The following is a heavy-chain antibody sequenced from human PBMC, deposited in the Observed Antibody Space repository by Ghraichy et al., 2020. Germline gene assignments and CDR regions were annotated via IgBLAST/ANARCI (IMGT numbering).Heavy chain of an antibody. Sequence: GGSLRLSCAASGFTVSSNYMSWVRQAPGKGLEWVSVIYSGGSTYYADSVKGRFTISRDNSENTLYLQMNSLRAEDTAVYYCARDPVVGATSDYWGQGTLVTVSS. CDR1: GFTVSSNY. V-gene: IGHV3-66*02. D-gene: IGHD1-26*01. J-gene: IGHJ4*02. CDR2: IYSGGST. CDR3: ARDPVVGATSDY.